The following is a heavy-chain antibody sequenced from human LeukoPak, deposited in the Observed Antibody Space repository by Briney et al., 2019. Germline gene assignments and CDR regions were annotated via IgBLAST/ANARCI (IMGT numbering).Heavy chain of an antibody. CDR2: IRSESDSA. CDR1: GFTFSSYP. Sequence: PGGSLRLSCAASGFTFSSYPMNWVRQAPGKGLEWISNIRSESDSATYADSVKGRFTISRDNAKNSLYLQINGLRAEDTAVYYCVRDLNWAFDYWGQGTLVTVSS. D-gene: IGHD3-16*01. J-gene: IGHJ4*02. V-gene: IGHV3-48*01. CDR3: VRDLNWAFDY.